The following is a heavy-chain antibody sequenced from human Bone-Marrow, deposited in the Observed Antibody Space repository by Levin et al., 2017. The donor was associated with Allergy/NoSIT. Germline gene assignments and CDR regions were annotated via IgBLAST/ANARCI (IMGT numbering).Heavy chain of an antibody. D-gene: IGHD1-26*01. V-gene: IGHV3-48*01. CDR2: ISRSSDTI. Sequence: GGSLRLSCAASGFTFSNYDMNWVRQAPGKGLEWVSFISRSSDTIYYADSVKGRFTISRDNAKNSLDLQMNSLRADDTALYYGVRDRAGGSFDYWGQGTLVTVSS. CDR3: VRDRAGGSFDY. CDR1: GFTFSNYD. J-gene: IGHJ4*02.